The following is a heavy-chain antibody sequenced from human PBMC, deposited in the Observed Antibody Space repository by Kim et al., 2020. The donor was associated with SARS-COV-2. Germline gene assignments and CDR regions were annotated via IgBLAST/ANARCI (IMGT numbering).Heavy chain of an antibody. D-gene: IGHD3-16*01. V-gene: IGHV4-59*13. J-gene: IGHJ5*02. CDR3: AGMMKFPYNWFDP. CDR2: IYYSGST. CDR1: GGSISSYY. Sequence: SETLSLTCTVSGGSISSYYWSWIRQPPGKGLEWIGYIYYSGSTNYNPSLKSRVTISVDTSKNQFSLKLSSVTAADTAVYYCAGMMKFPYNWFDPWGQGTLVTVSS.